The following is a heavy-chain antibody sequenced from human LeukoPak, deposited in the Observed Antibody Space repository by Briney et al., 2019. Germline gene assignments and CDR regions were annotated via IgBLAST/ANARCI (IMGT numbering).Heavy chain of an antibody. J-gene: IGHJ4*02. Sequence: GGSLILSCVASEFTFRTYSMNWVRQAPGKGLEWISYISSGSNTIYYADSVKGRFTISRDNAKNSLYLQMNSLRAEDMAVYYCARRVGATYYFDWWGQGTLVTVSA. D-gene: IGHD1-26*01. CDR2: ISSGSNTI. CDR3: ARRVGATYYFDW. CDR1: EFTFRTYS. V-gene: IGHV3-48*01.